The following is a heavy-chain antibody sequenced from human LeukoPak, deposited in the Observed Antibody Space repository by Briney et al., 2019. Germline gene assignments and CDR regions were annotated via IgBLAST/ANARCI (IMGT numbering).Heavy chain of an antibody. CDR1: GGSISSYY. CDR3: ARSLDDNGAFDI. J-gene: IGHJ3*02. V-gene: IGHV4-4*07. CDR2: IYTSGST. Sequence: PETLSLTCTVSGGSISSYYWSWIRQPAGKGLEWIGRIYTSGSTNYNPSLKSRVTMSVDTSKNQFSLKLSSVTAADTAVYYCARSLDDNGAFDIWGQGTMVTVSS. D-gene: IGHD1-1*01.